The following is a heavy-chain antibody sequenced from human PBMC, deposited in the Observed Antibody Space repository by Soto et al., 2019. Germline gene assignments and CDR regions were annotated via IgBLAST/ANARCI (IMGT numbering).Heavy chain of an antibody. J-gene: IGHJ4*02. CDR1: GGTFSSYA. Sequence: ASMKVSCKASGGTFSSYAISWVRQAPGQGLEWMGGIIPIFGTANYAQKFQGRVTITADESTSTAYMELSSLRSEDTAVYYCATNYYDSSGYPSLGRYWGQGTLVTVSS. V-gene: IGHV1-69*13. CDR3: ATNYYDSSGYPSLGRY. CDR2: IIPIFGTA. D-gene: IGHD3-22*01.